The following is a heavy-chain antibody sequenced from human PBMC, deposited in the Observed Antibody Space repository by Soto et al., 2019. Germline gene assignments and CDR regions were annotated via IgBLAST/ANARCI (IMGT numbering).Heavy chain of an antibody. CDR3: ARYEFWSGYTLDYGMDV. J-gene: IGHJ6*02. V-gene: IGHV1-18*04. Sequence: QVQLVQSGAEVKKPGASVKVSCKASGYTFSNYGISWVRQAPGQGLEWMGWISDYNGNTNYAQKLQGRVTMTTDTSTSTAYMERRRLRSDDTAVYYCARYEFWSGYTLDYGMDVWGQGTTVTVSS. D-gene: IGHD3-3*01. CDR1: GYTFSNYG. CDR2: ISDYNGNT.